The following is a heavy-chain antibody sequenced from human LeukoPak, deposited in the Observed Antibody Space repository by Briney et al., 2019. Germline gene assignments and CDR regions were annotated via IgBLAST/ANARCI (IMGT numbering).Heavy chain of an antibody. J-gene: IGHJ5*02. CDR1: GFTLSSFP. CDR3: AKYKDVGATDWFDP. D-gene: IGHD1-26*01. CDR2: TSSSDAGT. Sequence: GGSLPLSCAPSGFTLSSFPMIWVRPAPGKGLEWVSATSSSDAGTYYAESETGRFTICRDNSKNTLFLQMNSLRAEDAAVYYCAKYKDVGATDWFDPWGQGTLVTVSS. V-gene: IGHV3-23*01.